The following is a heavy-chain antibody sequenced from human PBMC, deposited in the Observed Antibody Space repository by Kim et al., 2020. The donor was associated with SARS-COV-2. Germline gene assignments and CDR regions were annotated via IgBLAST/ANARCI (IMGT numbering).Heavy chain of an antibody. D-gene: IGHD1-26*01. J-gene: IGHJ4*02. CDR2: T. CDR3: ARGRSRELNDY. V-gene: IGHV4-34*01. Sequence: THYNPSLKGRVTISVDTSKNQFSLKLRSVTAADTAVYYCARGRSRELNDYWGQGTLVTVSS.